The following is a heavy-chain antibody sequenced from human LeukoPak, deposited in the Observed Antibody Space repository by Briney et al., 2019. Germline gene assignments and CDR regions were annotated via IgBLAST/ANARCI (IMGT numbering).Heavy chain of an antibody. CDR1: GFTFSSYA. V-gene: IGHV3-23*01. Sequence: GGSLRLSCAASGFTFSSYAMSWVRQAPGKGLEWVSAISGSGDSTYYADSVTGRFTISRDNSKFTLYLQMNSLRAEDTAVYYCAKFWGGLDYWGQGTLVTVSS. J-gene: IGHJ4*02. CDR2: ISGSGDST. D-gene: IGHD3-16*01. CDR3: AKFWGGLDY.